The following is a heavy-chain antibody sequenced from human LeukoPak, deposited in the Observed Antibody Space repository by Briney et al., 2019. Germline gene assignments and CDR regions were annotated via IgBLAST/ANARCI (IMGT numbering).Heavy chain of an antibody. J-gene: IGHJ4*02. D-gene: IGHD5-12*01. CDR2: VYHNRNT. CDR1: GYSISSGYY. Sequence: SETLSLTCTVSGYSISSGYYWGWIRQPPGKGLEWIGSVYHNRNTYYNPSLKSRVTISVDTSKNQFSLKLSSVTAADTAVYYCARDGYSGNDGLWGQGSLVTVSS. V-gene: IGHV4-38-2*02. CDR3: ARDGYSGNDGL.